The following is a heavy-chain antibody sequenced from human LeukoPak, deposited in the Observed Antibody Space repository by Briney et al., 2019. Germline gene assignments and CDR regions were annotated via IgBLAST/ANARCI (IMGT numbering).Heavy chain of an antibody. CDR2: IGGGGINT. CDR1: GFTFSNFA. Sequence: GGSLRLSCAASGFTFSNFAMSWFRQAPEKGLEWVSTIGGGGINTYYADSVKGRFTISRDNSKNTLYLQMNSLRAEDTAVYYCARDQGMEYYYGSGSGDAFDIWGQGTMVTVSS. V-gene: IGHV3-23*01. J-gene: IGHJ3*02. D-gene: IGHD3-10*01. CDR3: ARDQGMEYYYGSGSGDAFDI.